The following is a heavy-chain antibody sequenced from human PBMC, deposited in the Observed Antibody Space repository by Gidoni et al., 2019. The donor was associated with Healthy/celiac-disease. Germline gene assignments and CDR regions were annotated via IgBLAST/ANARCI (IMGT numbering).Heavy chain of an antibody. Sequence: QVQLQESGAGLEKPSETMSLTCTVSGGSISSYYWSWIRQHPGKGLEWIGYIYYSGSTNYNPSLKSLVTISVDTSKNQFSLKLSSVTAADSAVYYCARSSAGASDAFDIWGQGTMVTVSS. D-gene: IGHD6-25*01. CDR3: ARSSAGASDAFDI. CDR1: GGSISSYY. V-gene: IGHV4-59*01. J-gene: IGHJ3*02. CDR2: IYYSGST.